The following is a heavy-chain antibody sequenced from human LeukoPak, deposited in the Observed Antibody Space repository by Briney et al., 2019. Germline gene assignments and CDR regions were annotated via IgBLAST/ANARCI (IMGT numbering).Heavy chain of an antibody. Sequence: PGGSLRLSCAASGFTFSSYAMSWVRQAPGKGLEWVSATSGSGGSTAYADSVKGRFTISRDNSKNTLYLQMNSLRAEDTAVYYCAKDPSNNWDEGWFDPWGQGTLVTVSS. CDR3: AKDPSNNWDEGWFDP. V-gene: IGHV3-23*01. CDR1: GFTFSSYA. CDR2: TSGSGGST. D-gene: IGHD1-1*01. J-gene: IGHJ5*02.